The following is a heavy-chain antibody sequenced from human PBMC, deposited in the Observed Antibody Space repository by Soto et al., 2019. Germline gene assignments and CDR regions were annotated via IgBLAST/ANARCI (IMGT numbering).Heavy chain of an antibody. CDR3: ASWWLRY. CDR1: GGSLSGYY. J-gene: IGHJ4*02. V-gene: IGHV4-34*01. D-gene: IGHD5-12*01. Sequence: SETLSLTCAVYGGSLSGYYWSWIRQPPGKGLEWIGEINHSGSTNYNPSLKSRVTISVDTSKNQFSLKLSSVTAADTAVYYCASWWLRYWGQGTLVTVSS. CDR2: INHSGST.